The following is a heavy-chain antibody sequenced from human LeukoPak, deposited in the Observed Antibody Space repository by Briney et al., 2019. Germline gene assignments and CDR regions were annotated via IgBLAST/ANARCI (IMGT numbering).Heavy chain of an antibody. D-gene: IGHD4-11*01. Sequence: SETLSLTCTVSGGSISGSSYYWGWIRQPPGKGLEWIGSIYYSGSTYYKPSLKSRVTMSVDTSKNQFSLKLSSVTAADTAVYYCARPQRYSNYALNYWGQGTLVTVSS. V-gene: IGHV4-39*01. CDR3: ARPQRYSNYALNY. J-gene: IGHJ4*02. CDR2: IYYSGST. CDR1: GGSISGSSYY.